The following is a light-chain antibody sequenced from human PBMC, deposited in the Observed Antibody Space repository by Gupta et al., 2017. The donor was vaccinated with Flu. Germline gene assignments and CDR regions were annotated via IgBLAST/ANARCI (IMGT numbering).Light chain of an antibody. CDR1: QSLLHSNGYNY. J-gene: IGKJ2*03. Sequence: DIVLTQSSLYLHVTPVESASLSCRSSQSLLHSNGYNYLDWYLQKPGQSPQFLIYLGSNRASGVPYRCSGSGSGSDFTLKIMKFEAEDVGVYYWMKALQPRYSFGQGTKLEIK. CDR2: LGS. CDR3: MKALQPRYS. V-gene: IGKV2-28*01.